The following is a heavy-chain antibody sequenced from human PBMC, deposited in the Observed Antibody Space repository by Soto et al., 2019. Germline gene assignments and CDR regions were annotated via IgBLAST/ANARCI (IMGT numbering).Heavy chain of an antibody. Sequence: SETLSLTCTVSGGSISSYYWCWIRQPPGKGLEWIGYIYYSGSTNYNPSLKSRVTISVDTSKNQFSLKLSSVTAADTAVYYCARDFKNSDAFDIWGQGTMVTVSS. V-gene: IGHV4-59*01. CDR2: IYYSGST. CDR3: ARDFKNSDAFDI. CDR1: GGSISSYY. J-gene: IGHJ3*02.